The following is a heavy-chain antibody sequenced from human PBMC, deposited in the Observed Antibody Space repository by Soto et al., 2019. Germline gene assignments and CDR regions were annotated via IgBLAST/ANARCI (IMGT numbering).Heavy chain of an antibody. J-gene: IGHJ6*02. CDR1: GYTFTSYY. V-gene: IGHV1-46*01. D-gene: IGHD3-16*01. CDR3: AREEAFDYYYYGMDV. CDR2: INPSGGST. Sequence: VASVKVSCKASGYTFTSYYMHWVRQAPGQGLEWMGIINPSGGSTSYAQKFQGRVTMTRDTSTSTVYMELSSLRSEETAVYYCAREEAFDYYYYGMDVWGQGTTVTVSS.